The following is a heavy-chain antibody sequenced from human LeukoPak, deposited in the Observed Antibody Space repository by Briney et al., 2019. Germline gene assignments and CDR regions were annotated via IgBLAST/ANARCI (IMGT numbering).Heavy chain of an antibody. J-gene: IGHJ4*02. Sequence: PSETLSLTCTVSGGSISNYYWSWIRQPAGKGLKWIGRMYGGGSTNYNPSLKSRVTMSVDTSKNQFSLKLRSVTAADTAVYYCARDLGDRSRAYFAFDYWGQGTLVTVSS. CDR1: GGSISNYY. CDR3: ARDLGDRSRAYFAFDY. D-gene: IGHD3-16*01. CDR2: MYGGGST. V-gene: IGHV4-4*07.